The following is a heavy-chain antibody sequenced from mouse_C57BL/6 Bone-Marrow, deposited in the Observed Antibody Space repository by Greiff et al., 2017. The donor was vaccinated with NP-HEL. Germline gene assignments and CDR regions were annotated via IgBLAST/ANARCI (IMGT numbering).Heavy chain of an antibody. J-gene: IGHJ4*01. CDR2: IDPSDSYT. V-gene: IGHV1-59*01. CDR3: ARGDYDYGSMDY. CDR1: GYTFTSYW. Sequence: QVQLQQPGAELVRPGTSVKLSCKASGYTFTSYWMHWVKQRPGQGLEWIGVIDPSDSYTNYNQKFKGKATLTVDTSSSTAYMQLSSLTSEDSAVYYCARGDYDYGSMDYWGQGTSVTVSS. D-gene: IGHD2-4*01.